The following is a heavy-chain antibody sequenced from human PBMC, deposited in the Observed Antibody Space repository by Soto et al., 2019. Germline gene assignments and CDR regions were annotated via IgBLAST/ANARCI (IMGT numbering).Heavy chain of an antibody. CDR3: ARQRRFLEWSHTTQTYYYYGMDV. Sequence: PSETLSLTCTVSGGSISSYYWSWIRQPPGKGLEWIGYIYYSGSTNYNPSLKSRVTISVDTSKNQFSLKLSSVTAADTAVYYCARQRRFLEWSHTTQTYYYYGMDVWGQGTTVTVSS. V-gene: IGHV4-59*01. CDR2: IYYSGST. D-gene: IGHD3-3*01. J-gene: IGHJ6*02. CDR1: GGSISSYY.